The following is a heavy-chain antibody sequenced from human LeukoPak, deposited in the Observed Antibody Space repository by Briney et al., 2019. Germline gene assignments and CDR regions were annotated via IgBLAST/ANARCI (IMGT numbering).Heavy chain of an antibody. D-gene: IGHD3-9*01. Sequence: PSETLSLTCTVSGGSISSYYWSWIRQPPGKGLEWIGYIYYSGSTNYNPSLKSRVTISVDTSKNQFPLKLSSVTAADTAVYYCARVVELNYDILTGPRVNWFDRWGQGTLVTVSS. J-gene: IGHJ5*02. CDR1: GGSISSYY. CDR2: IYYSGST. CDR3: ARVVELNYDILTGPRVNWFDR. V-gene: IGHV4-59*01.